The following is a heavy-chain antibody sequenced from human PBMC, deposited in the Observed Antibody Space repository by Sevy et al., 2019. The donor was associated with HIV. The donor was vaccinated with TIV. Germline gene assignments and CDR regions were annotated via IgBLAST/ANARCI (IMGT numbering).Heavy chain of an antibody. Sequence: GGSLRLSCAASGFTFSSYWMSWVRQAPGKGLEWVANIKQDGSEKYYVDSVKGRFTISRDNAKNSLYLQMNSLRAEDTAVYYCARVDTLTGYSPLWYWGQGTLVTVSS. V-gene: IGHV3-7*03. CDR3: ARVDTLTGYSPLWY. D-gene: IGHD3-9*01. CDR1: GFTFSSYW. CDR2: IKQDGSEK. J-gene: IGHJ4*02.